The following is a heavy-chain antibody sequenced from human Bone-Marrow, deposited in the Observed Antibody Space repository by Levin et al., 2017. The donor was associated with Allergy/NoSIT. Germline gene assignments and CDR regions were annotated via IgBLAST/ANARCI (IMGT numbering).Heavy chain of an antibody. D-gene: IGHD1-26*01. CDR1: GGSISSYY. V-gene: IGHV4-59*01. J-gene: IGHJ4*02. CDR3: ARSPYSGSYIAY. CDR2: IYYSGST. Sequence: SSETLSLTCTVSGGSISSYYWSWIRQPPGKGLEWIGYIYYSGSTNYNPSLKSRVTISVDTSKNQFSLKLSSVTAADTAVYYCARSPYSGSYIAYWGQGTLVTVSS.